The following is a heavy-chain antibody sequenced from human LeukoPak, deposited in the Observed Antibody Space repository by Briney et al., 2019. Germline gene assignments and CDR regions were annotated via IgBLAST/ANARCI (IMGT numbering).Heavy chain of an antibody. J-gene: IGHJ4*02. V-gene: IGHV1-46*01. Sequence: ASVKVSCKASVYTFTTYYMHWVRQAPGQGLEWMGVINPNGGSTAYAQKFQGRVTMTRDRSTSTVYMELSSLRSEDTALYYCARDPSGSWQWFDYWGQGTLVTVSS. CDR2: INPNGGST. D-gene: IGHD1-26*01. CDR1: VYTFTTYY. CDR3: ARDPSGSWQWFDY.